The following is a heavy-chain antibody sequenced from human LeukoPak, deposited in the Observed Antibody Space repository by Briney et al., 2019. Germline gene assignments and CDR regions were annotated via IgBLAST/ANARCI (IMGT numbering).Heavy chain of an antibody. CDR2: INPSGGST. D-gene: IGHD3-10*01. CDR1: GYTFTSYY. V-gene: IGHV1-46*01. CDR3: ARAGGSGSYYKGNYYYYYMDV. J-gene: IGHJ6*03. Sequence: ASVKVSCKAFGYTFTSYYMHWVRQAPGQGLEWMGIINPSGGSTSYAQKFQGRVTMTRDMSTSTVYMELSSLRSEDTAVYYCARAGGSGSYYKGNYYYYYMDVWGKGTTVTVSS.